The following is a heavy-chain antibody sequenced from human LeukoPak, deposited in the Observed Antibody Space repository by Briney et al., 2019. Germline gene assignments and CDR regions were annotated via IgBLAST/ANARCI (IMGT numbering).Heavy chain of an antibody. V-gene: IGHV4-61*01. CDR3: ARVYGDYAEDWFDP. CDR2: IYYSGST. Sequence: SETLSLTRTVSGGSVSSGSYYWSWIRQPPGKGLEWIGYIYYSGSTNYNPSLKSRVTISVDTSKNQFSLKPSSVTAADTAVYYCARVYGDYAEDWFDPWGQGTLVTVSS. D-gene: IGHD4-17*01. CDR1: GGSVSSGSYY. J-gene: IGHJ5*02.